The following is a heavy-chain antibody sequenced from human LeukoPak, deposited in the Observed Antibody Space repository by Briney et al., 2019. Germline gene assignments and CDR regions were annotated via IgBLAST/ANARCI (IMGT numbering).Heavy chain of an antibody. CDR2: ISGRGVGT. J-gene: IGHJ5*02. V-gene: IGHV3-23*01. CDR3: AKQWSGGSALYWFDP. D-gene: IGHD2-15*01. CDR1: GFTFSLYA. Sequence: PGGSLRLSCAASGFTFSLYAMSWVRQAPGKGLEWVSGISGRGVGTTYADSVKGRFTISRDNSKNTLYLQMNTLIPEDTAVYYCAKQWSGGSALYWFDPRGQGTQVTVSS.